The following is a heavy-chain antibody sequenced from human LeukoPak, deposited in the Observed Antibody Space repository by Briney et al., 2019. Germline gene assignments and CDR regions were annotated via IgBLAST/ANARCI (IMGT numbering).Heavy chain of an antibody. V-gene: IGHV1-18*01. J-gene: IGHJ6*02. CDR2: ISAYNGNT. CDR1: GYTFTSYG. Sequence: ASVKVSCKASGYTFTSYGISWVRQAPGQGLEWMGWISAYNGNTNYAQKLQGRVTMTTDTSTSTAYMELRSLRSDDTAVYYCARDSKQPTPFYYYGMDVWGQGTTVTVSS. CDR3: ARDSKQPTPFYYYGMDV. D-gene: IGHD6-13*01.